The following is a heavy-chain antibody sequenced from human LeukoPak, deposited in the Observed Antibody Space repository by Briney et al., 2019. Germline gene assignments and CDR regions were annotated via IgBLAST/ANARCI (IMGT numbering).Heavy chain of an antibody. CDR3: AREEEERGLLFGTSAYAFDI. V-gene: IGHV1-69*13. CDR2: IIPIFGTA. CDR1: GGTFSSYA. J-gene: IGHJ3*02. Sequence: RASVKVSCKASGGTFSSYAISWVRQAPGQGLEWMGGIIPIFGTANYAQKFQGRVTITADESTSTAYMELSSLRSEDTAVYYCAREEEERGLLFGTSAYAFDIWGQGTMVTVSS. D-gene: IGHD2-21*01.